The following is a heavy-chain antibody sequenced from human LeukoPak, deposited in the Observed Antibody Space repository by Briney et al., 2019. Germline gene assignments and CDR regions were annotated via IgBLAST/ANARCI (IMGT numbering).Heavy chain of an antibody. Sequence: GGSLRLSCAASGFTVSSDYMNWVRQAPGKGLEWVSSISFSGNYIYYADSVRGRITLSRDNAKNSLFLQMNSLRAEDTAVYYCARRASTERGHSYGLDYWGQGTLVTVSS. V-gene: IGHV3-21*01. J-gene: IGHJ4*02. CDR2: ISFSGNYI. CDR3: ARRASTERGHSYGLDY. D-gene: IGHD5-18*01. CDR1: GFTVSSDY.